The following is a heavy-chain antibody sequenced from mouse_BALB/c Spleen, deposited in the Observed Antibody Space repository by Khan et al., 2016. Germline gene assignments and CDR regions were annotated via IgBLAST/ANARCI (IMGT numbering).Heavy chain of an antibody. D-gene: IGHD1-1*01. Sequence: EVKLLESGGGLVQPGGSLKLSCAASGFAFSRYWMSWVRQAPGKGLEWIGEINPDSSTINYTPSLKDKFIISRDNAKNTLYLQMSKVRSEDTALCYCARAGYYGYLAYWGQGTLVTVSA. CDR3: ARAGYYGYLAY. J-gene: IGHJ3*01. V-gene: IGHV4-1*02. CDR1: GFAFSRYW. CDR2: INPDSSTI.